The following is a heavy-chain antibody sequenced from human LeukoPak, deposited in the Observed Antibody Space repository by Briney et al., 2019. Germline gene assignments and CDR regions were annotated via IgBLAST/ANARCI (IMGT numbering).Heavy chain of an antibody. CDR3: ARAYSHAFDP. D-gene: IGHD2-21*01. Sequence: GGSLRLSCAASGFTVSSNYMSWVRQAPGKGLEWVSVIYSGGSTYYADSVKGRITISRDTSKNTLYLQINSLRAEDTAVYYCARAYSHAFDPWGQGTLVTVPS. J-gene: IGHJ5*02. CDR2: IYSGGST. V-gene: IGHV3-66*01. CDR1: GFTVSSNY.